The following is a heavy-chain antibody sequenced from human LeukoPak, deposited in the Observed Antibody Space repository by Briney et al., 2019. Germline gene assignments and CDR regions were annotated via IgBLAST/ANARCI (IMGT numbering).Heavy chain of an antibody. CDR2: ISDSGST. Sequence: PSETLSLTCTVSGGSIGTSAYHWNWIRQHPGKGLEWIGFISDSGSTLYNPSLKSRVTISSDTSKNQFSLKLTSVTAADMAVYYRARGRYSYGWNDSWGQGTLVTVSS. J-gene: IGHJ5*01. CDR3: ARGRYSYGWNDS. V-gene: IGHV4-31*03. CDR1: GGSIGTSAYH. D-gene: IGHD3-16*02.